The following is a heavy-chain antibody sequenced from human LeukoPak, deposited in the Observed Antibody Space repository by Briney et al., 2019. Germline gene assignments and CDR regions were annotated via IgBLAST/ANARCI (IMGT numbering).Heavy chain of an antibody. Sequence: SETLSLTCAVSGGSISSGGYSWSWIRQPPGKGLEWIGYIYHGGSTYYNPSLKSRVTISVDRSKNQFSLKLSSVTAADTAVYYCARAVNSRYFDWIRGFDYWGQGTLVTVSS. D-gene: IGHD3-9*01. V-gene: IGHV4-30-2*01. CDR1: GGSISSGGYS. CDR2: IYHGGST. CDR3: ARAVNSRYFDWIRGFDY. J-gene: IGHJ4*02.